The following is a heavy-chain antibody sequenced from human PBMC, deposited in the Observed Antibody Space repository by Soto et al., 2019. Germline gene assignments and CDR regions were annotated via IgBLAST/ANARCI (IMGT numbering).Heavy chain of an antibody. CDR3: ARAVYDYVWGSYRHSPFDY. CDR1: GYTFTGYY. D-gene: IGHD3-16*02. CDR2: INPNSGGT. V-gene: IGHV1-2*02. Sequence: GASVKVSCKASGYTFTGYYMHWVRQAPGQGLEWMGWINPNSGGTNYAQKFQGRVTMTRDTSISTAYMELSRLRSDDTAVYYCARAVYDYVWGSYRHSPFDYWGQGTLVTVS. J-gene: IGHJ4*02.